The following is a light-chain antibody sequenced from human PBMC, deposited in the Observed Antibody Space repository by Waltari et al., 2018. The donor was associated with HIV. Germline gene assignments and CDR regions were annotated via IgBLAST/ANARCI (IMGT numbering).Light chain of an antibody. V-gene: IGLV2-23*02. J-gene: IGLJ3*02. CDR2: DVT. CDR1: SNALGRYDL. CDR3: CSYAGITTWV. Sequence: QSALTQPASVSGSPGQSITISCTGTSNALGRYDLVSWYHHQPGRAPKLIIYDVTKWPSGVSHRFSGSKSGATASLTISGLQAEDEADYYCCSYAGITTWVFGGGTKVTVL.